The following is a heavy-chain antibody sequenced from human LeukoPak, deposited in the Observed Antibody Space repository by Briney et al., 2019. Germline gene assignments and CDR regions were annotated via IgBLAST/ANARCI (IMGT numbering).Heavy chain of an antibody. J-gene: IGHJ4*02. CDR3: ASPHYYDSSGYYY. CDR2: INHSGST. Sequence: PSGTLSLTCAVYGGSFSGYYWSWIRQPPGKGLEWIGEINHSGSTNYNPSLKSRVTISVDTSKNQFSLKLSSVTAADTAVYYCASPHYYDSSGYYYWGQGTLVTVSS. CDR1: GGSFSGYY. D-gene: IGHD3-22*01. V-gene: IGHV4-34*01.